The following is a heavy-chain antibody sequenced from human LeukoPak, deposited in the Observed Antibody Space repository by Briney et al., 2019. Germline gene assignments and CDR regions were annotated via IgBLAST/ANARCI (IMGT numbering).Heavy chain of an antibody. CDR3: ARVAGPGRYFFDY. Sequence: PGGSLRLSCAASGFTFSKYGMHWVRQAPGKGLEWVSSLSGHSKYIYYADSVKGRFTISRDNAKNSLYLQMNSLRAEDTAMYYCARVAGPGRYFFDYWGQGTLVTVSS. J-gene: IGHJ4*02. V-gene: IGHV3-21*01. CDR2: LSGHSKYI. D-gene: IGHD6-13*01. CDR1: GFTFSKYG.